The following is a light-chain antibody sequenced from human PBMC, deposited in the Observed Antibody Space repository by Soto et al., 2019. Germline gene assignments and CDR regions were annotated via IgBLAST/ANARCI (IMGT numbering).Light chain of an antibody. J-gene: IGKJ5*01. V-gene: IGKV1-5*01. CDR3: QQYTSYSIL. CDR1: QSVSSW. Sequence: DIQMTQSPSTLSASVGDRVTITCRASQSVSSWLAWYQQKPGKAPKLLIYDASTLQSGVPSRFSGSGSGTEFTLTITGLQPDDFATYYCQQYTSYSILFGQGTRREIK. CDR2: DAS.